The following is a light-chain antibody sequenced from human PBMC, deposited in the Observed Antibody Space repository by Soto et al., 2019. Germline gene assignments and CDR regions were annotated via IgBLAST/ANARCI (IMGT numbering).Light chain of an antibody. CDR3: QQYNKWPRT. CDR1: QSVSSN. V-gene: IGKV3-15*01. CDR2: DAS. J-gene: IGKJ1*01. Sequence: EIVMTQSPATLSLSPGERATLSCRASQSVSSNLAWYQQKPGQAPRLLIYDASTRATGIPARFSGSGSGTEFTLTISSLQSEDFAVYYCQQYNKWPRTFGQGTKVEIK.